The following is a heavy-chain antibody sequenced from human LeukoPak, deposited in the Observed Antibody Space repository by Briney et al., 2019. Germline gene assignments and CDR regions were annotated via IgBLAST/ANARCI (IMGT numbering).Heavy chain of an antibody. V-gene: IGHV3-7*01. Sequence: PGGSLRLSCEASGFIFSTYWMSWVRQAPGKGLEWVANIHQDGSEKFYVDSVKGRFTISRDNAKNSLYLQMISLRAEDTAVYYCARDYYYVSSDDQTGDYWGQGTLVTVSS. J-gene: IGHJ4*02. CDR1: GFIFSTYW. CDR2: IHQDGSEK. CDR3: ARDYYYVSSDDQTGDY. D-gene: IGHD3-22*01.